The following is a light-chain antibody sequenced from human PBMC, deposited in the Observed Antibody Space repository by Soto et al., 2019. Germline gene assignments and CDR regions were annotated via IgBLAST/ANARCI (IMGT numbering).Light chain of an antibody. CDR1: SSNIGAGYD. Sequence: QSVLTQPPSVSGAPGQRVTISCTGSSSNIGAGYDVHWYQQLPGTAPKLLIYGNSNRPSGVPDRFSGSKSGTSASLAITGLQAEDEADYYCQSYDSSLCGSVVFGGGTKATVL. J-gene: IGLJ2*01. CDR3: QSYDSSLCGSVV. V-gene: IGLV1-40*01. CDR2: GNS.